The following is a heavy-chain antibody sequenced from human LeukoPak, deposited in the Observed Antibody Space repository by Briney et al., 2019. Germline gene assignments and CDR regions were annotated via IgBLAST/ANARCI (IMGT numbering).Heavy chain of an antibody. J-gene: IGHJ4*02. V-gene: IGHV3-64D*09. CDR1: GFTFSAYA. D-gene: IGHD3-22*01. CDR3: VKELLTTMSAFDY. CDR2: ISGNGRST. Sequence: GGSLRLSCSASGFTFSAYAMHWVRQAPGKGLEYVSAISGNGRSTYYADSVKGRFTISRDNSKNTRYLQMSSLRAEDTAVYYCVKELLTTMSAFDYWGQGTLVTLS.